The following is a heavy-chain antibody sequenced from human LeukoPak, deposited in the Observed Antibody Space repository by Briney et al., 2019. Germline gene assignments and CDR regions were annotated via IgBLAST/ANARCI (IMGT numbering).Heavy chain of an antibody. CDR1: GGSISSYY. Sequence: ATETLSLTCTVSGGSISSYYWSWIRQPPGKGLEWIGYIYYSGSTNYNPSLKSRVTISVDTSKNQFSLKLSSVTAADTAVYYCARDHYNWNDSGSRWFDPWGQGTLVTVSS. V-gene: IGHV4-59*01. CDR2: IYYSGST. CDR3: ARDHYNWNDSGSRWFDP. J-gene: IGHJ5*02. D-gene: IGHD1-20*01.